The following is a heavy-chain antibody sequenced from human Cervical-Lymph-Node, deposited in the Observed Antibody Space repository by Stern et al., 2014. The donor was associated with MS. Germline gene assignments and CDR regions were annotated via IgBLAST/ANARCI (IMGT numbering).Heavy chain of an antibody. Sequence: QVQLQESGPGLVKPSETLSLMCSVSSGFIGNNYWSWIRQPPGKGLEWIGHLYYSGSTYYNPSLKSRVTISLDTSKTQLSLRLSSVTAAATAVYYCARAGPYDYIWGNFRHRAFYFDSWGQGALVTVSS. V-gene: IGHV4-59*01. J-gene: IGHJ4*02. CDR3: ARAGPYDYIWGNFRHRAFYFDS. CDR2: LYYSGST. D-gene: IGHD3-16*02. CDR1: SGFIGNNY.